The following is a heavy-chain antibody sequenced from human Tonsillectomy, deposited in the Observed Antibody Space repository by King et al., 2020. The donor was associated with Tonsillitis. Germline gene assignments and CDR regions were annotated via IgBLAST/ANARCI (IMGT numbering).Heavy chain of an antibody. V-gene: IGHV3-74*01. J-gene: IGHJ2*01. Sequence: VQLVESGGTLVQPGGSLRLSCAASGFTFSSDWMHWVRQAPGKGLVWVSRINSDGSIINYADSVKGRFTISRDNAKNTLYLQMNNLRAEDTAVYYCARDPPRGPGYYFDLWGRGTLVAVSS. D-gene: IGHD5-18*01. CDR2: INSDGSII. CDR1: GFTFSSDW. CDR3: ARDPPRGPGYYFDL.